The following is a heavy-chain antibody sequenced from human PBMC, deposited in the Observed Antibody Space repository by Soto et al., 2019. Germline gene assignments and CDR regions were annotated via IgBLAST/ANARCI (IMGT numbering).Heavy chain of an antibody. Sequence: QLQLQESGPGLVKPSETLSLTCTVSGGSISSSSYYWGWIRQPPGKGLEWIGSIYYSGSTYYNPSLKSRVTISVDTSKNQFSLKLSSVTAADTAVYYCARLRTYYYGSGYPYFDYWGQGTLVIVSS. J-gene: IGHJ4*02. D-gene: IGHD3-10*01. V-gene: IGHV4-39*01. CDR1: GGSISSSSYY. CDR3: ARLRTYYYGSGYPYFDY. CDR2: IYYSGST.